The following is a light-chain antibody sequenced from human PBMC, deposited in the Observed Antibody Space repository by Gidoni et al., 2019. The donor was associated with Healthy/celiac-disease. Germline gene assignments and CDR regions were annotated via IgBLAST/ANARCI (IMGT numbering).Light chain of an antibody. V-gene: IGLV2-14*01. J-gene: IGLJ3*02. CDR3: SSYTSSSTFWV. Sequence: QSALTQPASVSGSPGPSITLSCTGTSSDVGGYNYVSWYQQHPGKAPKLMIYEVSNRPSGVSNRFSGSKSGNTASLTISGLQAEDEADYYCSSYTSSSTFWVFGGGTKLTVL. CDR1: SSDVGGYNY. CDR2: EVS.